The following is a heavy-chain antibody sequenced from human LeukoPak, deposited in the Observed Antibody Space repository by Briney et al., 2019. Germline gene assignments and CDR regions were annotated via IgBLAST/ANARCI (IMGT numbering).Heavy chain of an antibody. CDR3: ARGPIYGSRSDYFDY. J-gene: IGHJ4*02. CDR2: VKQDVGEK. CDR1: GFTFSSHW. D-gene: IGHD3-10*01. V-gene: IGHV3-7*01. Sequence: PGGSLRLSCAASGFTFSSHWMSWVRQAPGKGLEWVASVKQDVGEKYYVDSVKGRFTISRDNAKNSLSLHMNSLRVEDTAVYYCARGPIYGSRSDYFDYWGQGPLVTVSS.